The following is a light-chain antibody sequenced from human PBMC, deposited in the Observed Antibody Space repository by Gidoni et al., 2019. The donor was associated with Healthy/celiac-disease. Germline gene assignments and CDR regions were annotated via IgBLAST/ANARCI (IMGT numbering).Light chain of an antibody. CDR2: GAS. CDR1: QSVSSN. J-gene: IGKJ4*01. V-gene: IGKV3-15*01. Sequence: EIVMTQSPATLSVSPGERATLSCSASQSVSSNLAWYQQKPGQAPRLLIYGASNRATGIPARFSGSGSGTEFTLTISSLQSEDFAVYYCQQYNNWPPLTFGGGTKVEIK. CDR3: QQYNNWPPLT.